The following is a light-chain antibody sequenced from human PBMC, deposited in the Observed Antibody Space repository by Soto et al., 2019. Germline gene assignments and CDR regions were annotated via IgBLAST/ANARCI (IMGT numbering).Light chain of an antibody. CDR1: QSISSY. Sequence: DIQMTQSPSSLSASVGDRVTITCRASQSISSYLNWYQQKPGKAPELLIYAASSLQSGVSSRFSGSGSGTDFTLTISSLQPEDFATYYCQQSYSTPPSAFGQGTRLEIK. CDR2: AAS. J-gene: IGKJ5*01. CDR3: QQSYSTPPSA. V-gene: IGKV1-39*01.